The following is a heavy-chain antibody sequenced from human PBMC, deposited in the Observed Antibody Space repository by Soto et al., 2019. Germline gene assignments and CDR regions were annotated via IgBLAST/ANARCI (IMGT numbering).Heavy chain of an antibody. CDR2: IYYSGST. D-gene: IGHD6-13*01. J-gene: IGHJ4*02. CDR1: GGSISSGDYY. V-gene: IGHV4-30-4*01. CDR3: ARWEQQLDHFDY. Sequence: SETLSLTCTVSGGSISSGDYYWMWIRQPPGKGLEWIGYIYYSGSTYYNPSLKSRVTISVDTSKNQFSLKLSSVTAADTAVYYCARWEQQLDHFDYWGQGTLVTVSS.